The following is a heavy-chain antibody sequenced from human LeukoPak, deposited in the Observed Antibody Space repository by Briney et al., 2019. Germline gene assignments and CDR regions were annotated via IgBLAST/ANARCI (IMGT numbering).Heavy chain of an antibody. CDR2: IYYSGST. CDR3: ARVGYGDYFDY. V-gene: IGHV4-59*01. Sequence: SETLSLTCTVSGGSISSYYWSWSRQPPGKGLERIGYIYYSGSTNYNPSLKSRVTISVDTSKNKFSLKLSSVTAADTAVYSCARVGYGDYFDYWGQGTLVTVSS. CDR1: GGSISSYY. D-gene: IGHD4-17*01. J-gene: IGHJ4*02.